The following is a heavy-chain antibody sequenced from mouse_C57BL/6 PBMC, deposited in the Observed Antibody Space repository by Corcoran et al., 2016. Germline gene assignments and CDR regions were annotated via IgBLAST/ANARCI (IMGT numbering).Heavy chain of an antibody. J-gene: IGHJ2*01. V-gene: IGHV1-76*01. CDR3: AIGASNLYYFDF. D-gene: IGHD2-5*01. CDR2: IYPGSGNT. CDR1: GYTFNDYY. Sequence: QVQLKQSGAELVRPGASVKLSCKASGYTFNDYYINWVKQRPGQGLEWIARIYPGSGNTYYNEKFKGKAKQNAEKSSRTAYMQISSLTSEDSAVSFCAIGASNLYYFDFWGQGTTLTVSS.